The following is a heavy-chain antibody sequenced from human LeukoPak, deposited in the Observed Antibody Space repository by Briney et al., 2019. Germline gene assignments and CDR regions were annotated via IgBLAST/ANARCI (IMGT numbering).Heavy chain of an antibody. CDR3: AKGRVVPAAGNFDY. V-gene: IGHV3-23*01. J-gene: IGHJ4*02. CDR1: GFTFSSYA. Sequence: PGGSLRLSCAVSGFTFSSYAMTWVRQAPGKGLEWVSAISGSGGSTYYADSVKGRFTISRDNSKNTLYLQMNSLRAEDTAVYYCAKGRVVPAAGNFDYWGQGTLVTVSS. D-gene: IGHD2-2*01. CDR2: ISGSGGST.